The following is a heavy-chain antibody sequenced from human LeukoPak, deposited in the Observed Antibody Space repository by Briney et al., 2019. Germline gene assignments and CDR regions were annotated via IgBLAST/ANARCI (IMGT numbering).Heavy chain of an antibody. Sequence: SVKVSCKASGGTFSSYAISWVRQAPGQGLEWMGGIIPIFGTANYAQKFQGRVTITADESTSTAYMELSSLRSEDTAVYYCARDPPPIPSYYYGMDVWGQGTTVTVSS. CDR1: GGTFSSYA. CDR2: IIPIFGTA. V-gene: IGHV1-69*13. J-gene: IGHJ6*02. CDR3: ARDPPPIPSYYYGMDV.